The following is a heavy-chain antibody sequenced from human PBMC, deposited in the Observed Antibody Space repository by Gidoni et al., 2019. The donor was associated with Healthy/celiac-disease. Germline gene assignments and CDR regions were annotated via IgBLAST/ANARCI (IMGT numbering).Heavy chain of an antibody. Sequence: EVQLLESGGGLVQPGGSLRLSCAASGFTFSSYAMSWARQAPGKGLEWVSAISGSGGSTYYADSVKGRFTISRDNSKNTLYLQMNSLRAEDTAVYYCAKASRGYCSSTSCYGYFDYWGQGTLVTVSS. CDR1: GFTFSSYA. V-gene: IGHV3-23*01. D-gene: IGHD2-2*01. CDR2: ISGSGGST. J-gene: IGHJ4*02. CDR3: AKASRGYCSSTSCYGYFDY.